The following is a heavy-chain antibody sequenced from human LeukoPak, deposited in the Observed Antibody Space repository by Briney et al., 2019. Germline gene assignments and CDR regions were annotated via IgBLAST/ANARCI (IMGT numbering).Heavy chain of an antibody. CDR3: ARDLAAAGTVDY. V-gene: IGHV3-21*01. J-gene: IGHJ4*02. Sequence: PGGSLRLSCAASGFTFSSYSMTWVRQAPGXXXXWVSSISSSSSYIYYADSVKGRFTISRDNAKNSLYLQMNSLRAEDTAVYYCARDLAAAGTVDYWGQGTLVTVSS. CDR2: ISSSSSYI. D-gene: IGHD6-13*01. CDR1: GFTFSSYS.